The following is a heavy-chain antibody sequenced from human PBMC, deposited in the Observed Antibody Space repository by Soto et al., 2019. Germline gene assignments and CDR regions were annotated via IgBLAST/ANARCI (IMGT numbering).Heavy chain of an antibody. CDR1: GGSISSGGYY. J-gene: IGHJ3*02. V-gene: IGHV4-31*03. CDR2: IYYSGST. Sequence: SETLSLTCTVSGGSISSGGYYWSWIRQHPGKGLEWIGYIYYSGSTSYNPSLKSRVTISVDTSKNQFSLKLRSVTAADTAVYYCARVGYYDILTGYHLGAFDIWGQGTMVTVSS. D-gene: IGHD3-9*01. CDR3: ARVGYYDILTGYHLGAFDI.